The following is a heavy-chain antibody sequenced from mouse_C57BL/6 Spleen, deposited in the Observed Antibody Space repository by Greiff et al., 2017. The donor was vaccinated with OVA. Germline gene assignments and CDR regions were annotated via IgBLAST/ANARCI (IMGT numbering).Heavy chain of an antibody. CDR3: ARLTVDY. Sequence: VQLQQSGPELVKPGASVKISCKASGYAFSSSWMNWVKQRPGKGLEWIGRIYPGDGDTNYNGKFKGKATLTADKSSSTAYMQLSSLTSEDSAVYFCARLTVDYWGQGTTLTVSS. CDR2: IYPGDGDT. D-gene: IGHD4-1*01. V-gene: IGHV1-82*01. J-gene: IGHJ2*01. CDR1: GYAFSSSW.